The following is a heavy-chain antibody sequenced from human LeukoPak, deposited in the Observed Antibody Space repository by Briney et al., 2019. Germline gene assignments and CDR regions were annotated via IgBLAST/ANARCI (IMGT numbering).Heavy chain of an antibody. J-gene: IGHJ4*02. V-gene: IGHV3-30*02. Sequence: GGSLRLSCAASGFTFSSYGMHWVRQAPGKGLEWVAFIRYDGSNKYYADSVKGRFTISRDNSKNTLYLQMNSLRAEDTAVYYCAKGIAAMGLAIDYWGRGTLVTVSS. CDR3: AKGIAAMGLAIDY. CDR1: GFTFSSYG. CDR2: IRYDGSNK. D-gene: IGHD5-18*01.